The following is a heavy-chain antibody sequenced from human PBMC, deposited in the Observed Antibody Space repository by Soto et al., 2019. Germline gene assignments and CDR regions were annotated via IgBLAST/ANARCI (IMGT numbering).Heavy chain of an antibody. CDR3: ARERTTVTTYGD. CDR2: ISSSSSYI. J-gene: IGHJ4*02. D-gene: IGHD4-17*01. V-gene: IGHV3-21*01. Sequence: GGSLRLSCAASGFTFSSYSMNWVRQAPGKGLEWVSSISSSSSYIYYADSVKGRFTISRDNAKNSLYLQMNSLRAEDTAVYYCARERTTVTTYGDWGQGTLVTVSS. CDR1: GFTFSSYS.